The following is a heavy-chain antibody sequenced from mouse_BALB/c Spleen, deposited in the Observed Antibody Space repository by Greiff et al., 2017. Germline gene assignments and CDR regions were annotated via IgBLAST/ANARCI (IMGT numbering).Heavy chain of an antibody. J-gene: IGHJ2*01. Sequence: VESGGGLVKPGGSLKLSCAASGFTFSSYAMSWVRQSPEKRLEWVAEISSGGSYTYYPDTVTGRFTISRDNAKNTLYLEMSSLRSEDTAMYYCARSDGYYPDYWGQGTTLTVSS. CDR2: ISSGGSYT. CDR3: ARSDGYYPDY. D-gene: IGHD2-3*01. V-gene: IGHV5-9-4*01. CDR1: GFTFSSYA.